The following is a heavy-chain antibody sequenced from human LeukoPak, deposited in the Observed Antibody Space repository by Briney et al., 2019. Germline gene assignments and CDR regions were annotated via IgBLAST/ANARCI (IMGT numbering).Heavy chain of an antibody. CDR1: GFTFSSYA. V-gene: IGHV3-23*01. D-gene: IGHD2-2*01. Sequence: GGSLRLSCAASGFTFSSYAMSWVRQAPGKGLEWISAISGSGGSTYYADSVKGRFTISRDNSKNTLYLQMNSLRAEDTAVYYCAKLIDVVVPAAMIDYWGQGTLVTVSS. CDR2: ISGSGGST. CDR3: AKLIDVVVPAAMIDY. J-gene: IGHJ4*02.